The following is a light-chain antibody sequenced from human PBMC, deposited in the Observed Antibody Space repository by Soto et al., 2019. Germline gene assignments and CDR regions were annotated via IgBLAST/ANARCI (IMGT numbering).Light chain of an antibody. V-gene: IGKV1-33*01. CDR3: QQSDSLPIT. CDR1: QDISNY. Sequence: DIQMTQSPSSLSASVGDRVTITCRASQDISNYLNWYQQRPGKAPKLLIYDTSNLERGVPSRFSGTRSGTHFTFAITSLQPEDVATYYCQQSDSLPITFGHGTRLE. CDR2: DTS. J-gene: IGKJ5*01.